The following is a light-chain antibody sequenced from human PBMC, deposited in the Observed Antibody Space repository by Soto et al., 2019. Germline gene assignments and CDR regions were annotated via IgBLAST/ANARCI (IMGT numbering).Light chain of an antibody. CDR1: RDISNS. J-gene: IGKJ1*01. V-gene: IGKV1-12*01. CDR2: GAS. Sequence: DVQMTQSHSSVSACVGDRLSITCRAIRDISNSLAWYQQTPGKAPKLLLRGASSLHRGVPSRFSGGGAGTEFTLTISSLQPEDFATYYCQQTSAFPRTFGQGTKVDIK. CDR3: QQTSAFPRT.